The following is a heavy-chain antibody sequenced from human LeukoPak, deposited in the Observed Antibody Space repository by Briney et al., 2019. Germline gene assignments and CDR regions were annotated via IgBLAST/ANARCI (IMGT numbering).Heavy chain of an antibody. D-gene: IGHD6-13*01. V-gene: IGHV3-23*01. CDR2: ISGSGGST. Sequence: GGSLRLSCAASGFTFSSYGMSWVRQAPGKGLEWVSDISGSGGSTYYADSVKGRFTISRDNSKNTLYLQMNRLRAEDTAVYYCAKRGLAAALFRWGQGTLVTVSS. CDR3: AKRGLAAALFR. CDR1: GFTFSSYG. J-gene: IGHJ4*02.